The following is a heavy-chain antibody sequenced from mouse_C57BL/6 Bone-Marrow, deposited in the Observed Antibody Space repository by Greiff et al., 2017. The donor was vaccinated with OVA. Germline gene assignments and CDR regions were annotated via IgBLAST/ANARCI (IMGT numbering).Heavy chain of an antibody. CDR2: ISYDGSN. J-gene: IGHJ3*01. CDR1: GYSITSGYY. D-gene: IGHD2-4*01. Sequence: DVKLQESGPGLVKPSQSLSLTCSVTGYSITSGYYWNWIRQFPGNKLEWMGYISYDGSNNYNPSLKNRISITRDTSKNQFFLKLNTVTTEDTATYYCARGDDYDLAWFAYWGQGTLVTVSA. V-gene: IGHV3-6*01. CDR3: ARGDDYDLAWFAY.